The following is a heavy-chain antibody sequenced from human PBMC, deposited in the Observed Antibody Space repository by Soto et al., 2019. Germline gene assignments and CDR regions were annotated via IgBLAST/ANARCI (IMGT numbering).Heavy chain of an antibody. J-gene: IGHJ4*02. V-gene: IGHV3-21*01. D-gene: IGHD6-19*01. CDR1: GFTFSSYT. CDR2: ISSSSSYI. Sequence: EVQLVESGGGLVKPGGSLRLSCAASGFTFSSYTMNWVRQAPGKGLEWVSSISSSSSYIYYAHSVKGRFTISSDNAKNSRYLQMNSLGAEDPAVDYWAGGYRSGDYWRQGTLVTLS. CDR3: AGGYRSGDY.